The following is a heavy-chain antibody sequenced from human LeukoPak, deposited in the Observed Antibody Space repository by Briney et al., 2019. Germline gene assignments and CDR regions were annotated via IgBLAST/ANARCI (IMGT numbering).Heavy chain of an antibody. CDR3: ARVASKEPSLGY. D-gene: IGHD1-14*01. J-gene: IGHJ4*02. CDR1: GYTFTGYY. V-gene: IGHV1-2*02. Sequence: EASVKVSCKASGYTFTGYYMHWVRQAPGQGLEWMGWINPNSGGTNYAQKFQGRVTMTRDTSISTAYMELSRLRSDDTAVYYCARVASKEPSLGYWGQGTLVTVSS. CDR2: INPNSGGT.